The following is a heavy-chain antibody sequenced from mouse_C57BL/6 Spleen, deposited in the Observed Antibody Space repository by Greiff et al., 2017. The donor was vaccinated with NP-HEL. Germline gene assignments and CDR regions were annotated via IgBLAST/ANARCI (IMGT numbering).Heavy chain of an antibody. J-gene: IGHJ4*01. D-gene: IGHD2-5*01. CDR3: ARWDSNYENYAMDY. V-gene: IGHV5-17*01. Sequence: EVMLVESGGGLVKPGGSLKLSCAASGFTFSDYGMHWVRQAPEKGLEWVAYISSGSSTIYYADTVKGRFTISRDNAKNTLFLQMTSLRSEDTAMYYCARWDSNYENYAMDYWGQGTSVTVSS. CDR1: GFTFSDYG. CDR2: ISSGSSTI.